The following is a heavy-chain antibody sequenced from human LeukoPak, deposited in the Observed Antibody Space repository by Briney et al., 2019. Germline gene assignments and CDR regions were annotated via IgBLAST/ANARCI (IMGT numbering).Heavy chain of an antibody. CDR2: IIPIFGTA. CDR1: GGTFSSYA. V-gene: IGHV1-69*13. Sequence: ASVKVSCKASGGTFSSYAISWVRQAPGQGLEWMGGIIPIFGTANYAQKFQGRVTITADESTSTAYMELSSLRSEDTAVCYCARAGYSYEPPNYWGQGTLVTVSS. J-gene: IGHJ4*02. CDR3: ARAGYSYEPPNY. D-gene: IGHD5-18*01.